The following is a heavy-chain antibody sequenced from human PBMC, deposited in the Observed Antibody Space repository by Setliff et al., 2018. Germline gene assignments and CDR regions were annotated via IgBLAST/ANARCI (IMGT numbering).Heavy chain of an antibody. J-gene: IGHJ4*02. V-gene: IGHV3-48*03. D-gene: IGHD3-9*01. CDR3: ACPDILTGLYDY. CDR1: GFTFSDYE. CDR2: ISTSGSTI. Sequence: PGGSLRLSCEVSGFTFSDYEMNWVRQAPGKGLEWVSYISTSGSTIYYADSVKGRFTISRDNSKNSLYPQMNSLRAEDTAFYYCACPDILTGLYDYWGQGTLVTVSS.